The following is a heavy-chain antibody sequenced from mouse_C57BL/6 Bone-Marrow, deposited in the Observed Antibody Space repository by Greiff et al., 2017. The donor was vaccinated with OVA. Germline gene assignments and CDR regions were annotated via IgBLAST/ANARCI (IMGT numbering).Heavy chain of an antibody. D-gene: IGHD1-1*01. CDR2: INPGSGGT. V-gene: IGHV1-54*01. CDR3: ARLGSYVDFDY. J-gene: IGHJ2*01. Sequence: VQLQQSGAELVRPGTSVKVSCKASGYAFTNYLIEWVKQRPGQGLEWIGVINPGSGGTNYNEKFKGKATLTADKSSSTAYMQLSSLTSEDSAVYFCARLGSYVDFDYWGQGTTLTVSS. CDR1: GYAFTNYL.